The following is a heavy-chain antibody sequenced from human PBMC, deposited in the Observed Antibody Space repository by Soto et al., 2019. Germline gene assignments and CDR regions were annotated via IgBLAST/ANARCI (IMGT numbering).Heavy chain of an antibody. D-gene: IGHD2-21*02. CDR1: GYTFTSYA. CDR2: FNAGNGNT. V-gene: IGHV1-3*01. CDR3: ARSIVVVTALDY. Sequence: ASVKVSCKASGYTFTSYAMHWVRQAPGQRLEWMGWFNAGNGNTKYSQKFQGRVTITRDTSASTAYMELSSLRSEDTAVYYCARSIVVVTALDYWGQGTLVTVSS. J-gene: IGHJ4*02.